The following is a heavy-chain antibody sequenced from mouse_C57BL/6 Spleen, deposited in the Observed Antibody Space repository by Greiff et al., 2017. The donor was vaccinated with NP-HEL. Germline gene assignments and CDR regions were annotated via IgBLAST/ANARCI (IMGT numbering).Heavy chain of an antibody. D-gene: IGHD2-5*01. CDR2: INPGSGGT. V-gene: IGHV1-54*01. J-gene: IGHJ2*01. CDR3: AKSNYDHYFDY. Sequence: VQLQQSGAELVRPGTSVKVSCKASGYAFTNYLIEWVKQRPGQGLEWIGVINPGSGGTNYNEKFKGKATLTADKSSSTAYMQLSSLTSEDSAVYFCAKSNYDHYFDYWGQGTTLTVSS. CDR1: GYAFTNYL.